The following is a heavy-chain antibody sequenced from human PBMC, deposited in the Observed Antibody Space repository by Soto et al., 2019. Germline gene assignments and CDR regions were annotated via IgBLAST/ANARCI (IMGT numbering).Heavy chain of an antibody. CDR3: ARGGTTMIRGVTGWFDP. CDR1: GGSISSGGYY. J-gene: IGHJ5*02. CDR2: IYYSGST. Sequence: QVQLQESGPGLVKPSQTLSLTCTVSGGSISSGGYYWSWIRQHPGKGLEWIGYIYYSGSTYNNPXLKSRVTISSXXSXNXXSLRLSSVTAADTAVYYCARGGTTMIRGVTGWFDPWGQGTLVTVSS. V-gene: IGHV4-31*03. D-gene: IGHD3-10*01.